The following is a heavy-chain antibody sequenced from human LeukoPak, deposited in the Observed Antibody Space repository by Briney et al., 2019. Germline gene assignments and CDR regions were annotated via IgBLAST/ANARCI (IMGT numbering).Heavy chain of an antibody. CDR2: IYHGGST. D-gene: IGHD3-10*01. CDR1: GYSISSGYY. J-gene: IGHJ4*02. CDR3: ARDLRV. Sequence: PSETLSLTCAVSGYSISSGYYWGWIRQPPGKGLEWIGSIYHGGSTYYNPSLKSRVTISVDTSMNQFSLKLSSVTAADTAVYYRARDLRVWGQGTLVTVSS. V-gene: IGHV4-38-2*02.